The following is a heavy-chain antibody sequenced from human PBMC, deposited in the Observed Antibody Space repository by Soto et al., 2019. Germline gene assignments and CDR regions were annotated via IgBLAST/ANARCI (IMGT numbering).Heavy chain of an antibody. CDR3: AGSPGWLMGR. D-gene: IGHD3-16*01. CDR1: GFTFSSYA. Sequence: GGSLRLSWAASGFTFSSYAMHWVRQAPGKGLEYVSVISSNGGSTYYANSVKGRFTISRDNSKNTLYLQMGSLRAEDMAVYYCAGSPGWLMGRWGQGTLVTVSS. CDR2: ISSNGGST. V-gene: IGHV3-64*01. J-gene: IGHJ4*02.